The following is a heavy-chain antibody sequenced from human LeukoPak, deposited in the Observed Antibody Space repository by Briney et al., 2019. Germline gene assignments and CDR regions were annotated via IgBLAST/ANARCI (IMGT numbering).Heavy chain of an antibody. CDR2: ISGSGGST. Sequence: GGSLRLSRAASGFTFSSYAMSWVRQAPGKGLEWVSAISGSGGSTYYADSVKGRFTISRDNSKNTLYLQMNSLRAEDTAIYYCAKIRFGELLSIDYWGQGTPVTVSS. J-gene: IGHJ4*02. D-gene: IGHD3-10*01. CDR1: GFTFSSYA. V-gene: IGHV3-23*01. CDR3: AKIRFGELLSIDY.